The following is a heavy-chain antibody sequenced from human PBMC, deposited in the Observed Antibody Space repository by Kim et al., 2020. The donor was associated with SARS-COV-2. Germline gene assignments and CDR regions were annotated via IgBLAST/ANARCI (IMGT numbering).Heavy chain of an antibody. CDR3: ANVYQNYYDSSGYYYPGY. V-gene: IGHV3-23*01. D-gene: IGHD3-22*01. J-gene: IGHJ4*02. Sequence: KGRFTIPRDNSKNTLYLQMNSLRAEDTAVYYCANVYQNYYDSSGYYYPGYWGQGTLVTVSS.